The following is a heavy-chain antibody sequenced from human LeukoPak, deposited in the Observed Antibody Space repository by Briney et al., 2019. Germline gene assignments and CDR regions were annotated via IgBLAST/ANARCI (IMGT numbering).Heavy chain of an antibody. CDR1: GFTFSSYA. J-gene: IGHJ4*02. D-gene: IGHD6-6*01. CDR2: IRYDGSNK. Sequence: GGSLRLSCAASGFTFSSYAMSWVRQAPGRGLEWVAFIRYDGSNKYYADSVKGRFTISRDNSKNTLYLQMNSLRAEDTAVYYCAKDPTPSSSAPPRGGQGTLVTVSS. V-gene: IGHV3-30*02. CDR3: AKDPTPSSSAPPR.